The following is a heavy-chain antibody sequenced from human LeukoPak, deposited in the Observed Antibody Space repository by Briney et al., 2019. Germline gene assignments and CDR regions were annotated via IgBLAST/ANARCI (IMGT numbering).Heavy chain of an antibody. J-gene: IGHJ4*02. Sequence: GGSLRLSCAASGFTFSSYSMNWVRQAPGKGLEWVSSISSSSSYIYYADSVKGRFTISRDNAKNSLYLQMNSLRAEDTAVYHCARDPHDYSPFDYWGQGTLVAVSS. CDR3: ARDPHDYSPFDY. CDR2: ISSSSSYI. D-gene: IGHD4-11*01. CDR1: GFTFSSYS. V-gene: IGHV3-21*01.